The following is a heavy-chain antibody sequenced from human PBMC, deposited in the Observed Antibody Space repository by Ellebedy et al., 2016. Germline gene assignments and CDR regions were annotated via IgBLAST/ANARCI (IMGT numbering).Heavy chain of an antibody. CDR1: GGSFSGYY. J-gene: IGHJ5*02. Sequence: ETLSLXXAVYGGSFSGYYWSWVRQAPGKGLEWVSAISGGGDSTYYADSVKGRFTISRDNSKNTLSLQLNSLRAEDTAVYYCAKDPFTLTIFGAHRRWFNPWGQGTLVTVSS. D-gene: IGHD3-3*01. CDR2: ISGGGDST. V-gene: IGHV3-23*01. CDR3: AKDPFTLTIFGAHRRWFNP.